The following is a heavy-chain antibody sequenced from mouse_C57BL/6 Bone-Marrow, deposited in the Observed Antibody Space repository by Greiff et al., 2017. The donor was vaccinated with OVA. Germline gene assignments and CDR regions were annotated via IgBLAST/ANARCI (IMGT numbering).Heavy chain of an antibody. Sequence: QVQLKQSGAELARPGASVKLSCKASGYTFTSYGISWVKQRTGQGLEWIGEIYPRSGNTYYNEKFKGKATLTADKSSSTAYMELRSLTSEDSAVYFCARETSNWDPYFDYWGQGTTLTVSS. CDR2: IYPRSGNT. D-gene: IGHD4-1*01. J-gene: IGHJ2*01. CDR1: GYTFTSYG. V-gene: IGHV1-81*01. CDR3: ARETSNWDPYFDY.